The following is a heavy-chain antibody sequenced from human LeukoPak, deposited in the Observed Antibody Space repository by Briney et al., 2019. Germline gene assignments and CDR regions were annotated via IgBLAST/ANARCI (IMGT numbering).Heavy chain of an antibody. CDR2: LYSGGAT. CDR3: ARDVSGDGYNFFDY. CDR1: GLFVSSNH. Sequence: GGSLRLSCAVSGLFVSSNHMSWVRQAPGKGLEWVSVLYSGGATYYTDSVKGRFTISRDNSKNTVYLQINSLRVEDTAVHYCARDVSGDGYNFFDYWGLGILVTVSS. J-gene: IGHJ4*02. V-gene: IGHV3-66*01. D-gene: IGHD5-24*01.